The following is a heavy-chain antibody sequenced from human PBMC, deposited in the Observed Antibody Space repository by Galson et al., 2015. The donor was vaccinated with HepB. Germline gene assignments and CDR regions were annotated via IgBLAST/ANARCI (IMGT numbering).Heavy chain of an antibody. J-gene: IGHJ5*02. CDR1: GVTFSSYE. CDR2: ISSSSYI. V-gene: IGHV3-21*05. Sequence: SLRLSCAASGVTFSSYEMNWVRQAPGKGLEWVSYISSSSYIYYADSVKGRFTISRDNAKNSLYLQMNSLRAEDTAVYYCARGGIAAAGTQGGYWFDPWGQGTLVTVSS. D-gene: IGHD6-13*01. CDR3: ARGGIAAAGTQGGYWFDP.